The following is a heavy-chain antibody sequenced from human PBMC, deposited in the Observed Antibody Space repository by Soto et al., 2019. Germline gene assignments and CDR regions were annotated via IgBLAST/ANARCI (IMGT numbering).Heavy chain of an antibody. Sequence: GGSLRLSCAASGFTFSSYAMSWVRQAPGKGLEWVSAISGSGGNTYYEDSVKGRFTISRDNSKNTLYLQMNSLRAEDTAVYYCAKEGGGDYYFDYWGQGTLVTVSS. J-gene: IGHJ4*02. CDR3: AKEGGGDYYFDY. CDR1: GFTFSSYA. D-gene: IGHD3-16*01. V-gene: IGHV3-23*01. CDR2: ISGSGGNT.